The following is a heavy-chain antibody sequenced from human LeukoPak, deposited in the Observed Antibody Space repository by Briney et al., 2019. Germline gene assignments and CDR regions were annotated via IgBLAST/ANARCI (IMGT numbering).Heavy chain of an antibody. V-gene: IGHV3-66*01. CDR1: GFTFSSYA. CDR2: IYSGGST. Sequence: PGGSLRLSCAASGFTFSSYAMSWVRQAPGKGLEWVSVIYSGGSTYYADSVKGRFTISRDNAKNSLYLQMNSLRAEDTAVYYCARDVGEEHYYDSSGPIIGWGQGTLVTVSS. D-gene: IGHD3-22*01. J-gene: IGHJ4*02. CDR3: ARDVGEEHYYDSSGPIIG.